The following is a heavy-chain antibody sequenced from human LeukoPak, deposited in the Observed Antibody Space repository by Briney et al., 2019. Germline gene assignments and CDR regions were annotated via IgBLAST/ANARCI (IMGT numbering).Heavy chain of an antibody. D-gene: IGHD2-2*02. Sequence: PSETLSLTCAVYGGSFSGYYWSWIRQPPGKGLEWIGEINHSGSTNYNPSLKSRVTISLDESKNQFSLKLISVTAADTAVYYCARDPIPMTGRAFDIWAQGIMVTVSS. V-gene: IGHV4-34*01. CDR3: ARDPIPMTGRAFDI. CDR2: INHSGST. J-gene: IGHJ3*02. CDR1: GGSFSGYY.